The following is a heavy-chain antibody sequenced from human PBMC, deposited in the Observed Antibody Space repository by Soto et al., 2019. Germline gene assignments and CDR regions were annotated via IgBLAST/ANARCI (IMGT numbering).Heavy chain of an antibody. CDR3: AIDSSFLADNWFDP. J-gene: IGHJ5*02. V-gene: IGHV4-31*03. CDR1: GGSISSGGYY. D-gene: IGHD6-6*01. CDR2: IYYSGST. Sequence: QVQLQESGPGLVKPSQTLSLTCTVSGGSISSGGYYWSWIRQHPGKGLEWIGYIYYSGSTYYNPSLKSRVTISVDPSKNQSALQLSSVTAADTAVYYWAIDSSFLADNWFDPWGQGTLVTVSS.